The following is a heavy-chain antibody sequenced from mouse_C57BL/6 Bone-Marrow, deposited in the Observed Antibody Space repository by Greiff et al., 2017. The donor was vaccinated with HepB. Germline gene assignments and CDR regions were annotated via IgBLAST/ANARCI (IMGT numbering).Heavy chain of an antibody. CDR2: IHPSDSDT. V-gene: IGHV1-74*01. Sequence: QVQLQQPGAELVKPGASVKVSCKASGYTFTSYWMHWVKQKPGQGLEWIGRIHPSDSDTNYNQKFKGKATLTVDKSSSTAYMQISSLTSEDSAVYYCAIITTVVATKGAMDYWGQGTSVTVSS. CDR3: AIITTVVATKGAMDY. CDR1: GYTFTSYW. J-gene: IGHJ4*01. D-gene: IGHD1-1*01.